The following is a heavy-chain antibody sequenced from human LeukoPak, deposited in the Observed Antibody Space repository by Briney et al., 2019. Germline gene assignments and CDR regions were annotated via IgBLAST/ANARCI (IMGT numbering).Heavy chain of an antibody. CDR3: ARDPSTFYFDY. CDR1: GGSISSYY. J-gene: IGHJ4*02. CDR2: IYSSGST. D-gene: IGHD3-16*01. V-gene: IGHV4-59*01. Sequence: SETLSLTCTVSGGSISSYYWSWIRQPPGKGLEWIGYIYSSGSTDYNPSLKSRVTIPVDTSKSQVSLKLSSVTAADTAIYYCARDPSTFYFDYWGQGALVTVSS.